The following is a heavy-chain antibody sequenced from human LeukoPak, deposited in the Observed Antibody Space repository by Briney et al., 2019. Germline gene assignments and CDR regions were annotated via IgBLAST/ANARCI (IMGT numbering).Heavy chain of an antibody. CDR2: IRSKAYGGTT. J-gene: IGHJ4*02. Sequence: GGSLRLSCTASGFTFGDYAMSWVRQAPGKGLEWVAFIRSKAYGGTTEYAASVKGRFTISRDDSKSIAYLQMNSLKTEDTAVYYCTRDLCSSTSCYAPFDYWGQGTLVTVSS. V-gene: IGHV3-49*04. D-gene: IGHD2-2*01. CDR3: TRDLCSSTSCYAPFDY. CDR1: GFTFGDYA.